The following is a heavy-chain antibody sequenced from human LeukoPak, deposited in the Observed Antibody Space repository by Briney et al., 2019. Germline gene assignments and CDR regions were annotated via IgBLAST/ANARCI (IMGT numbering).Heavy chain of an antibody. V-gene: IGHV4-31*02. Sequence: SETLSLTWTVSGGSIISGAYYWSWIRQHPGKGLEWIAYVHYSGSTYYNPSLKSRFTISVDTSQNQFSLKLRSVTAADTAVYYCAGDSGNSAFDYWAQGTLVTVSS. D-gene: IGHD4-23*01. CDR2: VHYSGST. J-gene: IGHJ4*02. CDR3: AGDSGNSAFDY. CDR1: GGSIISGAYY.